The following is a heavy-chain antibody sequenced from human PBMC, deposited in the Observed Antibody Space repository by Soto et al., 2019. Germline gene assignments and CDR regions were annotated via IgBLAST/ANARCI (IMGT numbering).Heavy chain of an antibody. Sequence: QVQLVESGGGVVQPGRSLILSCAASGFTFSSYAMHWFRQAPGKGLEWVAVISYDGRNKYYADSVKGRFTISRDNSKNTLYLQMNSLRAEDTAVYYCARASSSWDHSLVDYWGQGTLVTVSS. D-gene: IGHD6-13*01. J-gene: IGHJ4*02. CDR1: GFTFSSYA. V-gene: IGHV3-30-3*01. CDR3: ARASSSWDHSLVDY. CDR2: ISYDGRNK.